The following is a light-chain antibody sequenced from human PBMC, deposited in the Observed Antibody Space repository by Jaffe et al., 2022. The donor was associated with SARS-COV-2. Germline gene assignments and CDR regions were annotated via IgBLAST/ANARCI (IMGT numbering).Light chain of an antibody. Sequence: SYVVTQPPSVSVAPGKTASITCGGNNIESYNLHWYQQKPGQAPVVVIHYDSARPSGISERFSASNSGNTATLTISRAEAGDEADYYCQVWDSGTDRVVFGGGTKLIVL. CDR3: QVWDSGTDRVV. J-gene: IGLJ2*01. CDR1: NIESYN. V-gene: IGLV3-21*04. CDR2: YDS.